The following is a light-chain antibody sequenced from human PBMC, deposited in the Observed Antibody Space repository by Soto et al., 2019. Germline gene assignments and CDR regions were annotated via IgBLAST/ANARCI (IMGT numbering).Light chain of an antibody. CDR3: QQYGSSPWT. V-gene: IGKV3-20*01. J-gene: IGKJ1*01. Sequence: IVLTQSPGTLSLSPGERATICWWASQSFNSIYLAWYQQKPGRAPRLLIYDASNRATGIPARFSGSGSGTDFTLTISSLEPEDFAVYYYQQYGSSPWTFGQGTKVDIK. CDR2: DAS. CDR1: QSFNSIY.